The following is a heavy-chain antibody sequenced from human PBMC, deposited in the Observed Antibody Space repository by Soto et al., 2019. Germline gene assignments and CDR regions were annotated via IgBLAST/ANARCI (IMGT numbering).Heavy chain of an antibody. CDR1: SVSISGSYYY. CDR2: VFYTGFT. D-gene: IGHD1-20*01. V-gene: IGHV4-39*01. CDR3: ATSQKGYNWNYFDH. J-gene: IGHJ4*02. Sequence: PAETLSLTCALSSVSISGSYYYSGSLAQSPGKGPECIGSVFYTGFTSYNPSLESRVSVSVDTSKNQFSLKVSGVSAADTAVYYCATSQKGYNWNYFDHWGQGALVTVS.